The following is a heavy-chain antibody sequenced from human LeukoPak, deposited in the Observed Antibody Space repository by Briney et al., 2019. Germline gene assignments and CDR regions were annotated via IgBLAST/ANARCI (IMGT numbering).Heavy chain of an antibody. Sequence: GASVKVSCKASGYTFTSYYMHWVRQAPGQGLEWMGIINPSGGSTSYAQKFQGRVTMTRGMSTSTVYMELSSLRSEDTAVYYCARGGYGGNSLDYWGQGTLVTVSS. CDR2: INPSGGST. V-gene: IGHV1-46*01. CDR3: ARGGYGGNSLDY. J-gene: IGHJ4*02. D-gene: IGHD4-23*01. CDR1: GYTFTSYY.